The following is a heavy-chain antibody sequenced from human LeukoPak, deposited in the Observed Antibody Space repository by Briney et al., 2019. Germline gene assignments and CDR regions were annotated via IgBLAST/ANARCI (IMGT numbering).Heavy chain of an antibody. D-gene: IGHD3-16*01. CDR3: ARVSPFVRPYHYNWFDP. CDR1: GGSMTTRNYY. Sequence: PSETLSLTCTVSGGSMTTRNYYWGWIRQSPGKGLEWIGHKYYSGSTYYNPSLKGRVSISVDTTIYQFSLSFSSVTAADTAVYYCARVSPFVRPYHYNWFDPWGQGTLVTVSS. J-gene: IGHJ5*02. CDR2: KYYSGST. V-gene: IGHV4-39*07.